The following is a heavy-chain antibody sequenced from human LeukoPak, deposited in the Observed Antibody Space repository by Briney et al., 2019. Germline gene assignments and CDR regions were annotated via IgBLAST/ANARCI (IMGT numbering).Heavy chain of an antibody. CDR1: GGSISSYC. V-gene: IGHV4-4*07. D-gene: IGHD3-16*02. J-gene: IGHJ5*02. Sequence: SETLSLTCTVSGGSISSYCWSWIRQPAGKGLEWFGRIYTSGSTNYNPSLKSRVTMSVDTSKNQFSLKLSSVTAADTAVYYCARGYYDYVWGSYRYTPRPGNWSDPWGQGTLVTVSS. CDR3: ARGYYDYVWGSYRYTPRPGNWSDP. CDR2: IYTSGST.